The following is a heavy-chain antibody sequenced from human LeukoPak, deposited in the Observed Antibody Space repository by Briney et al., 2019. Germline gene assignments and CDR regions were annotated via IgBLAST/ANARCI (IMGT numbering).Heavy chain of an antibody. CDR3: ASYTAMVTRRFDY. Sequence: SETLSLTCTVSGGSISSYYWSWIRQPPGKGLEWIGYIHYSGSTNYNPSLKSRVTISVDTSKNQFSLKLSSVTAADTAVYYCASYTAMVTRRFDYWGQGALVTVSS. V-gene: IGHV4-59*01. CDR2: IHYSGST. J-gene: IGHJ4*02. D-gene: IGHD5-18*01. CDR1: GGSISSYY.